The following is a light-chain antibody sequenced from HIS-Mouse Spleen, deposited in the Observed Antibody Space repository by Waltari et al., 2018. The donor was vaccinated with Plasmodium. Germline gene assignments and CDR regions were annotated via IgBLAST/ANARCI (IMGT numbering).Light chain of an antibody. J-gene: IGKJ2*01. Sequence: EIVMTQSPATLSVSPGERATLSCRASQSVTSNLAWYQQKPGQAARLLIYGASTRDTGIPARFSGSGSGTECTLTISSMQSEDFAVYYCQQYNNWPLYTFGQGTKLEIK. CDR2: GAS. CDR3: QQYNNWPLYT. CDR1: QSVTSN. V-gene: IGKV3-15*01.